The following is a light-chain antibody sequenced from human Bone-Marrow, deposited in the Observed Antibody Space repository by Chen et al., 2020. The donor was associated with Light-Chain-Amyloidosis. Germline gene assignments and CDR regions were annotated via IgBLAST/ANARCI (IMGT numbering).Light chain of an antibody. V-gene: IGLV3-25*03. CDR2: RDT. CDR3: QSADSSGTYEVI. Sequence: SYERTQPPSVSVSPGQTARIPCSGDDLTTKYAYWYQQKPGPAPVLVIHRDTERPSGISERFSGSSSGTTATLTISGVQAEDEADYHCQSADSSGTYEVIFGGGTKLTVL. J-gene: IGLJ2*01. CDR1: DLTTKY.